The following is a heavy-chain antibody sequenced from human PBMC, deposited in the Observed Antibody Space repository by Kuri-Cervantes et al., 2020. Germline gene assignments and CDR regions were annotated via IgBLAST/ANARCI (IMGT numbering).Heavy chain of an antibody. Sequence: VKVSCKASGGTFSSYAISWVRQAPGQGLEWMGGIIPIFGTANYAQKFQGRVTITADESTSTAYMELSSLRSEDTAVYYCAREREIYSGSYYYYGMDVWGQGTTVTVYS. CDR3: AREREIYSGSYYYYGMDV. J-gene: IGHJ6*01. CDR1: GGTFSSYA. D-gene: IGHD1-26*01. CDR2: IIPIFGTA. V-gene: IGHV1-69*13.